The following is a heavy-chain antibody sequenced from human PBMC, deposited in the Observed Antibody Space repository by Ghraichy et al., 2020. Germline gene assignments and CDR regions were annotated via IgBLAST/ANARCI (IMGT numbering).Heavy chain of an antibody. J-gene: IGHJ4*02. Sequence: GGSLRLSCAASGFTFSSYAMSWVRQAPGKGLEWVSAISGSGGSTYYADSVKGRFTISRDNSKNTLYLQMNSLRAEDTAVYYCAKVPMTTGQRTVYYFDYWGQGTLVTVSS. D-gene: IGHD4-17*01. CDR3: AKVPMTTGQRTVYYFDY. CDR1: GFTFSSYA. V-gene: IGHV3-23*01. CDR2: ISGSGGST.